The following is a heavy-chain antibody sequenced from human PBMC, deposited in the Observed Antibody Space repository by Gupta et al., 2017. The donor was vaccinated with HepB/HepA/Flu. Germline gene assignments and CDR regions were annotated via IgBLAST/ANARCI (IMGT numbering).Heavy chain of an antibody. CDR2: IKSKTDGGTT. Sequence: EVQLVESGGGLVKPGGSLRLSCAASGFTFSNAWMSWVRQAPGKGLEWVGRIKSKTDGGTTDYAAPVKGRFTISRDDSKNTLYLQMNSLKTEDTAVYYCTTDFTPMITCGGVIVSTPDYWGQGTLVTVSS. CDR1: GFTFSNAW. CDR3: TTDFTPMITCGGVIVSTPDY. J-gene: IGHJ4*02. D-gene: IGHD3-16*02. V-gene: IGHV3-15*01.